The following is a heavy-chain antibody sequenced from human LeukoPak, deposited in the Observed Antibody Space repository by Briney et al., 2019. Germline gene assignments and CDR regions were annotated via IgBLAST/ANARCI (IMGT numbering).Heavy chain of an antibody. CDR1: GFTFSSYW. J-gene: IGHJ6*03. Sequence: GGSLRLSCAASGFTFSSYWMSWVRQAPGKGLEWVANIKQDGSEKYYVDSVKGRFTISRDNAKNSLYLQMSSLRAEDTAVYYCAREVGANTPFYYYYYYMDVWGKGTTVTVSS. CDR3: AREVGANTPFYYYYYYMDV. D-gene: IGHD1-26*01. V-gene: IGHV3-7*01. CDR2: IKQDGSEK.